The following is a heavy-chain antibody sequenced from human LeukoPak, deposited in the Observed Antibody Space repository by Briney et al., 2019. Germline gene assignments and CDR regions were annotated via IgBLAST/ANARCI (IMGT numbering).Heavy chain of an antibody. CDR1: GFTFSSYS. CDR3: ARFIAVAGTRHFDY. J-gene: IGHJ4*02. Sequence: GGSLRLSCAASGFTFSSYSMNWVRQAPGKGLEWVSSISSSSSYIYYADSVKGRFTISRDNAKNSLYLQMNSLRAEDTAVYYCARFIAVAGTRHFDYWGQGTLVTVSS. D-gene: IGHD6-19*01. CDR2: ISSSSSYI. V-gene: IGHV3-21*01.